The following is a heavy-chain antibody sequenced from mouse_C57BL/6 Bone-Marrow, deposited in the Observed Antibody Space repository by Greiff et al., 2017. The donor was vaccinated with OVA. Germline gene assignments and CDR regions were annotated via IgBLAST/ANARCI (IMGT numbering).Heavy chain of an antibody. D-gene: IGHD2-4*01. V-gene: IGHV1-81*01. Sequence: VQLQQSGAELARPWASVKLSCKASGYTFTSYGISWVKQRTGQGLEWIGEIYPRSGNTYYNEKFKGKATLTADKSSSTAYMELRSLTSEDSAVYFCARFPYDYDGGFAYWGQGTLVTVSA. J-gene: IGHJ3*01. CDR2: IYPRSGNT. CDR3: ARFPYDYDGGFAY. CDR1: GYTFTSYG.